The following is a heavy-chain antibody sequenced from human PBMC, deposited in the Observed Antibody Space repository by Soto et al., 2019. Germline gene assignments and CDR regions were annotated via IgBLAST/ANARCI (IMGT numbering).Heavy chain of an antibody. Sequence: GGSLRLSCAASGFTFSSYDMHWVRQATGKGLEWVSAIGTAGDTYYPGSVKGRFTISRENAKNSLYLQMNSLRAGDTAVYYCARGFNSGYDTLFDYWGQGTLVTVSS. V-gene: IGHV3-13*01. CDR3: ARGFNSGYDTLFDY. CDR2: IGTAGDT. D-gene: IGHD5-12*01. J-gene: IGHJ4*02. CDR1: GFTFSSYD.